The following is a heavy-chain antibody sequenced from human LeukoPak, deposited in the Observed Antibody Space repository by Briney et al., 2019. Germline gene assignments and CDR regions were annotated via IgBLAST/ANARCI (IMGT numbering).Heavy chain of an antibody. V-gene: IGHV3-30-3*01. J-gene: IGHJ1*01. CDR3: ARAPSGNFGQLVSSAEYFQH. CDR1: GFTFSNYA. D-gene: IGHD5/OR15-5a*01. Sequence: PGGSLRLSCGTSGFTFSNYAIHWVRQAPGKGLEWVADISIDGDNEYYADSVRGRFMISRDSSKNTVYLQMNSLTIEDTAVYYCARAPSGNFGQLVSSAEYFQHWGQGTRVTVSS. CDR2: ISIDGDNE.